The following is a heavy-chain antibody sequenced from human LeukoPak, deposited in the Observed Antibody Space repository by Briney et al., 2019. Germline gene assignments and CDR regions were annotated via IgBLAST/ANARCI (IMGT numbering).Heavy chain of an antibody. CDR2: VNPNSGGT. J-gene: IGHJ3*02. D-gene: IGHD3-10*01. Sequence: ASVKVSCKASGYTFTSYGISWVRQAPGQGLEWMGWVNPNSGGTNHAQKFQGRVTMTRDTSISTAYMELSRLRSDDTAVYYCARGPATITMVRGVSCDIWGQGTMVTVSS. V-gene: IGHV1-2*02. CDR1: GYTFTSYG. CDR3: ARGPATITMVRGVSCDI.